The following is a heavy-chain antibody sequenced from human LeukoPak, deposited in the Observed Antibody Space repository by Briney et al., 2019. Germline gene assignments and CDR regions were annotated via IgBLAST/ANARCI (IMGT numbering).Heavy chain of an antibody. CDR2: INPNSGGT. Sequence: ASVKLSCKASGYTFIGYYMHWVRQAPGQGLEWMGWINPNSGGTNYAQKFQGRVTMTRDTSISTAYMELSRLRSDDTAVYYCARDHRGGPNWFDPWGQGTLVTVSS. D-gene: IGHD3-10*01. V-gene: IGHV1-2*02. J-gene: IGHJ5*02. CDR3: ARDHRGGPNWFDP. CDR1: GYTFIGYY.